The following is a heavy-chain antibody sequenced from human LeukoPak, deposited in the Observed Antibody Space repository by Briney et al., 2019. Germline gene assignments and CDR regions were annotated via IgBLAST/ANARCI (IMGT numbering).Heavy chain of an antibody. D-gene: IGHD3-16*02. J-gene: IGHJ4*02. CDR2: IYYSGST. V-gene: IGHV4-61*01. CDR1: GGSVSSGSYY. CDR3: AREGWEITFGGVIVSIFDY. Sequence: SETLSLTCTVSGGSVSSGSYYWNWIRQPPGKGLEWIGYIYYSGSTNYNPSLKSRVTISVDTSKNQFSLKLSSVTAADTAVYYCAREGWEITFGGVIVSIFDYWGQGTLVTVSS.